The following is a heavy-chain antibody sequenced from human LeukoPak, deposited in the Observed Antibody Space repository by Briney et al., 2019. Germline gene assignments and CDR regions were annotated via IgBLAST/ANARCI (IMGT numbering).Heavy chain of an antibody. CDR1: GDSISSSSSY. J-gene: IGHJ4*02. V-gene: IGHV4-39*01. CDR3: ARGSHLLWFGELTDFDY. D-gene: IGHD3-10*01. CDR2: IYYSGST. Sequence: SETLSLTCTVSGDSISSSSSYWGWIRQPPGKGLEWIGSIYYSGSTYYNTSLKSRVTISVDTSKNQFSLKLNSVTAADTAVYYCARGSHLLWFGELTDFDYWGQGTLVTVSS.